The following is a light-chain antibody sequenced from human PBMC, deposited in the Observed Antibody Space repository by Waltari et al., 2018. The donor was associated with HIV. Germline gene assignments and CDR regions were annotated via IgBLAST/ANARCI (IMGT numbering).Light chain of an antibody. Sequence: EIVLTQSPGTLSLSPGERATLSCRASQSVSSSYLAGYQQKPGQAPRLLIYGASSRATGSPDRCSGSGSGTDFTLTISRLEPEDCAVYYCQQYGSSPYTFGQGTKLEIK. J-gene: IGKJ2*01. V-gene: IGKV3-20*01. CDR3: QQYGSSPYT. CDR1: QSVSSSY. CDR2: GAS.